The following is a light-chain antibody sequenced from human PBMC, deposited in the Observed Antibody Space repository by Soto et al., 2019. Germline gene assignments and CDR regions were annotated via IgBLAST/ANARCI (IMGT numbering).Light chain of an antibody. CDR3: QQYNNWPGT. J-gene: IGKJ1*01. CDR1: QSVSNN. CDR2: GAS. Sequence: ETVMTQSPATLSVSPGERATLSCRASQSVSNNLAWYQQKPGQAPRLLIYGASTRATGIPARFSGSGSGTEFTLTIRSLQSEDFAVYSCQQYNNWPGTFGQGTKVEIK. V-gene: IGKV3-15*01.